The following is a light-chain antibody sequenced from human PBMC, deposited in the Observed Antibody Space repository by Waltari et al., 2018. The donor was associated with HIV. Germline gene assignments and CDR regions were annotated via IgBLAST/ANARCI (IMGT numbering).Light chain of an antibody. CDR1: SLRSYY. V-gene: IGLV3-19*01. Sequence: SSELTQDPAVSLALGQPVRITCQGHSLRSYYASWYQQKPGQAPVLVIYGKNNRPSGIPDRFSGSSSGNTASLTITGAQAEDEADYYCNSRDSSGNLVVFGGGTKLTVL. J-gene: IGLJ2*01. CDR3: NSRDSSGNLVV. CDR2: GKN.